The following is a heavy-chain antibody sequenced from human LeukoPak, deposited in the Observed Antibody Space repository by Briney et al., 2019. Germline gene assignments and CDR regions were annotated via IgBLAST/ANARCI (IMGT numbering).Heavy chain of an antibody. CDR1: EFTFSSYA. J-gene: IGHJ4*02. V-gene: IGHV3-30*04. CDR3: AKDSSPKASGVVDY. CDR2: ISYDGSNK. Sequence: PGGSLRLSCAASEFTFSSYAMHWVRQAPGKGLEWVAVISYDGSNKYYADSVKGRFTISRDNSKNTLYLQMNSLRAEDTAVYYCAKDSSPKASGVVDYWGQGTLVTVSS. D-gene: IGHD2-15*01.